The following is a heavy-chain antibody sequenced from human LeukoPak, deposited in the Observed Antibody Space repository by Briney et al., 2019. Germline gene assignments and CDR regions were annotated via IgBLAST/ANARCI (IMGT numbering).Heavy chain of an antibody. CDR3: ARNAKGEAPRRYSSSWDLDY. V-gene: IGHV3-30*02. D-gene: IGHD6-13*01. CDR1: GFTFISYG. Sequence: GGSLRLSCAASGFTFISYGMHWVRQAPGKGLEWVTFIRYDGSNKYYADSVKGRFIISRDNAKNSLYLQMNSLRAEDTAVYYCARNAKGEAPRRYSSSWDLDYWGQGTLVTVSS. J-gene: IGHJ4*02. CDR2: IRYDGSNK.